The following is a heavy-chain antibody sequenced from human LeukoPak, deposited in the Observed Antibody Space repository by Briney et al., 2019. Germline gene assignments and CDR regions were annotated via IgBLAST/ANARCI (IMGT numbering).Heavy chain of an antibody. J-gene: IGHJ4*02. Sequence: GRSLRLSCAASGFTFSSYGMHWVRQAPGKGLEWVAVIWYNGSKKYYADSVKGRFTISRDDSKNTLYLQMNSLRVEDTAVYYCARSPDIGVGATTTFDYWGQGTLVTVSS. D-gene: IGHD1-26*01. CDR3: ARSPDIGVGATTTFDY. V-gene: IGHV3-33*01. CDR2: IWYNGSKK. CDR1: GFTFSSYG.